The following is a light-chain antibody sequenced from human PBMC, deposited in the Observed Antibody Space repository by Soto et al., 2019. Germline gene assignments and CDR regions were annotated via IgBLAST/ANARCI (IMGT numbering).Light chain of an antibody. CDR2: AVS. CDR1: QAIGSD. CDR3: LQYNTFPPT. Sequence: DVQMTQSPSPLAASIGDRVTISCRASQAIGSDLAWFQHRPGTAPQRLIFAVSSLQSGVPSRFSGSGSGTDFSRTISSLQPEDFATYFCLQYNTFPPTFGQGTKVETK. V-gene: IGKV1-17*01. J-gene: IGKJ1*01.